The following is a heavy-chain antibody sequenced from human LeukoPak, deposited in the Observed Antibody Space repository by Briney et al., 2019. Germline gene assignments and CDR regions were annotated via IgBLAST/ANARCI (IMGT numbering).Heavy chain of an antibody. CDR3: AKDKAPGSWDTPSDF. V-gene: IGHV3-23*01. CDR2: ISDSGDGT. Sequence: PGGSLRLSCAASGFTFRTYAMSWVRQAPGKGLERVSGISDSGDGTYYAESVEGRFTISRDNSKNTVFLQMNSLRADDTAKYYCAKDKAPGSWDTPSDFWGQGTLVTVSS. J-gene: IGHJ4*02. CDR1: GFTFRTYA. D-gene: IGHD6-13*01.